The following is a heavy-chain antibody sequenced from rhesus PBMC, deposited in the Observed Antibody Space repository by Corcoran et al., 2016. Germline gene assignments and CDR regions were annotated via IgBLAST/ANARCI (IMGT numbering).Heavy chain of an antibody. CDR2: TFGSGGST. Sequence: QLQLQDSGPGLVKPSETLSLTCAVSGGSLSSNWWSWIRHPRGKGLGWIGRTFGSGGSTSYNPSLKSRVTISTDTSKNQLSLKLISVTAADTAVYYCARDRYVGNRFDVWGPGVLVTVSS. D-gene: IGHD1-1*01. J-gene: IGHJ5-1*01. CDR3: ARDRYVGNRFDV. CDR1: GGSLSSNW. V-gene: IGHV4-173*01.